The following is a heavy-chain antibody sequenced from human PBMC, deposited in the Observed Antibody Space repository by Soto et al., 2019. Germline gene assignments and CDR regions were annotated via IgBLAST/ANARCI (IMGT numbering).Heavy chain of an antibody. CDR3: ARAHYDSSGYYPFDY. V-gene: IGHV3-48*02. CDR1: GFTFSSYS. J-gene: IGHJ4*02. D-gene: IGHD3-22*01. Sequence: GGSLRLSCAASGFTFSSYSMNWVRQAPGKGLEWVSYISSSSSTIYYADSVKGRFTISRDNAKNSLYLQMNSLRDEDTAVYYCARAHYDSSGYYPFDYWGQGTLVTVSS. CDR2: ISSSSSTI.